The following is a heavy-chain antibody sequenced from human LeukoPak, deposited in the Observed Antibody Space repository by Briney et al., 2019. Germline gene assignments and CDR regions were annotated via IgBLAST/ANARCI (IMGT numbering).Heavy chain of an antibody. Sequence: GGSLRLSCAASGFTFSSYGMHWVRQAPGKGLEWVAFIRYDGSNKYYADSVKGRFTISRDNSKNTLYLQMNSLRAEDTAVYYCAKAGISYYYYMDVWGKGTTVTVSS. CDR2: IRYDGSNK. CDR1: GFTFSSYG. J-gene: IGHJ6*03. D-gene: IGHD2-15*01. CDR3: AKAGISYYYYMDV. V-gene: IGHV3-30*02.